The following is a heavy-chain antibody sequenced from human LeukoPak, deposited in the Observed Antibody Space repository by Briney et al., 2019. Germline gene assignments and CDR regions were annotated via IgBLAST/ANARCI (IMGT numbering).Heavy chain of an antibody. V-gene: IGHV4-59*01. CDR2: IQDSGTT. CDR1: SGSIIGYY. CDR3: ARDRAAGTLDF. D-gene: IGHD6-13*01. J-gene: IGHJ4*02. Sequence: SETVSLTCTVSSGSIIGYYWAWIRQPPGKGLEWIGYIQDSGTTEYNPSLASRATISVDTGKDQFSLNLRSVTAADTAVYYCARDRAAGTLDFWGQGTLVTVSS.